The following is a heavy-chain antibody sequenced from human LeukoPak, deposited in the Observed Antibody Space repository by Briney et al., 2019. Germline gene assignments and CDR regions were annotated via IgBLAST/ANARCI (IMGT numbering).Heavy chain of an antibody. CDR3: ARDTDYGGNSYYYYGMDV. V-gene: IGHV3-30*04. D-gene: IGHD4-23*01. CDR2: ISYDGSNK. Sequence: GRSLRLSCVASGFTFSSYAMHWVRQAPGKGLEWVAVISYDGSNKYYADSVKGRFTISRDNSKNTLYLQMNSLRAEDTAVYYCARDTDYGGNSYYYYGMDVWGQGTTVTVSS. J-gene: IGHJ6*02. CDR1: GFTFSSYA.